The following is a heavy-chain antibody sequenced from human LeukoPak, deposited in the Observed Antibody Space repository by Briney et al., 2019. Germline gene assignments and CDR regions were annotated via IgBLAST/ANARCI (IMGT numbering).Heavy chain of an antibody. D-gene: IGHD1/OR15-1a*01. CDR3: ATSESQTKFDY. CDR1: GYSFSTYW. Sequence: GESLKISCKGSGYSFSTYWIGWVRQMPGKGLEWMGIIFPGGSDTANNPSFQGHVTISADKSISTAFLQWSSLEASDSAMYYCATSESQTKFDYWGQGTLVTVSS. V-gene: IGHV5-51*01. CDR2: IFPGGSDT. J-gene: IGHJ4*02.